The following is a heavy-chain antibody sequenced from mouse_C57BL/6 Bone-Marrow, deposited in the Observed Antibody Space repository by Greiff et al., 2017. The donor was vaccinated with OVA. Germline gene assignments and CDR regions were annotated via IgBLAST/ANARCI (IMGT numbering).Heavy chain of an antibody. CDR1: GYSFTGYF. Sequence: VQLKESGPELVKPGASVKISCKASGYSFTGYFMHWVMQSHGKSLEWIGRINPYNGDTFYNQKFKGKATLTVDKPSSTAHMELRSLTSEDAAVYYCARRGGNENYYAMDYWGQGTSVTVSS. J-gene: IGHJ4*01. V-gene: IGHV1-20*01. D-gene: IGHD2-1*01. CDR3: ARRGGNENYYAMDY. CDR2: INPYNGDT.